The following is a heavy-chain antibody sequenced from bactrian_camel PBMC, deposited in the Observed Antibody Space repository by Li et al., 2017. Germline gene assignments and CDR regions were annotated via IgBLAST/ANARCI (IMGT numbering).Heavy chain of an antibody. D-gene: IGHD7*01. V-gene: IGHV3S53*01. CDR1: ARYSTYT. J-gene: IGHJ6*01. CDR2: TESDGRT. Sequence: HVQLVESGGGSVQVGGSLTLSCATSARYSTYTMGWFRQALGKEREGVAATESDGRTAYGDSVKGRFVISKGNTKNNLYLQMNSLRPEDTAMYYCALGCERIDLPVAEIHVGGDIGYWGQGTQVTVS. CDR3: ALGCERIDLPVAEIHVGGDIGY.